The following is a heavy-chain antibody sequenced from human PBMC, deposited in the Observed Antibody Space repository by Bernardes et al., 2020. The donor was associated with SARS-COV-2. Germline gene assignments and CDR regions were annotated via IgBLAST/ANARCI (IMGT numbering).Heavy chain of an antibody. CDR3: ARWFGMITRAWFDP. CDR1: GFSLSTSGVG. V-gene: IGHV2-5*02. D-gene: IGHD3-16*01. CDR2: IYWDDDK. J-gene: IGHJ5*02. Sequence: SGPTLVKPTQTLTLTCTFSGFSLSTSGVGVGWIRQPPGKALEWLALIYWDDDKRYSPSLKSRLTITKDTSKNQVVLTMTNMDPVDTATYYRARWFGMITRAWFDPWGQGTLVTVSS.